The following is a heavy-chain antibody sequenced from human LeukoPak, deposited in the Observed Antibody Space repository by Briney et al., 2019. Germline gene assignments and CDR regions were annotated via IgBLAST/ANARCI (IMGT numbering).Heavy chain of an antibody. J-gene: IGHJ4*02. CDR1: GFTFSSYA. CDR3: ARRDDHNGRDY. CDR2: ISYDGSNK. Sequence: QPWGSLLLSCAASGFTFSSYAMHWVRQAPGKGLEWVAVISYDGSNKYYADSVKGRFTISRDNSKNTVYLQMNSLRAEDTAMYYCARRDDHNGRDYWGQGTLVTVSS. D-gene: IGHD5-24*01. V-gene: IGHV3-30*14.